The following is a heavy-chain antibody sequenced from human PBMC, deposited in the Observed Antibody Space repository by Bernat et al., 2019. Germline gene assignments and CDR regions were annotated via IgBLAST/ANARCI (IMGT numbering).Heavy chain of an antibody. Sequence: EVQLLESGGGLVQPGGSLRLSCAASGFTFSSYAMSWVRQAPGKGLEWVSVISGSGGSTYYADSVKGRFTISRDNSKNTLYLQMNSLRAEDTAVYYCAKHLYSSSWSPFDYWGQGTLVTVSP. V-gene: IGHV3-23*01. CDR2: ISGSGGST. D-gene: IGHD6-13*01. J-gene: IGHJ4*02. CDR3: AKHLYSSSWSPFDY. CDR1: GFTFSSYA.